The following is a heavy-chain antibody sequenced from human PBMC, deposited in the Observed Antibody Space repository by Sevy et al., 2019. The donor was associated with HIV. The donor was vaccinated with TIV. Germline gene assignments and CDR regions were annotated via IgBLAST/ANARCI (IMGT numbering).Heavy chain of an antibody. D-gene: IGHD3-22*01. Sequence: GGSLRLSCAASGFIFRNYAMHWVRQAPGQGLEWLAFIRYDGSNKQYEDSVKGRFTISRDNSKNTLYLQMNSLRAEDTAVYYCAKVIHCSSGNCHSSAADRAFYYSYYGVDVWGQGTTVTVSS. CDR2: IRYDGSNK. J-gene: IGHJ6*02. CDR1: GFIFRNYA. V-gene: IGHV3-30*02. CDR3: AKVIHCSSGNCHSSAADRAFYYSYYGVDV.